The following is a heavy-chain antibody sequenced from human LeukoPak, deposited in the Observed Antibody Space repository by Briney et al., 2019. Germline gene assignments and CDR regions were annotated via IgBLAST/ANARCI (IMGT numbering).Heavy chain of an antibody. Sequence: PGGSLRLSCATSGFTFSSYAVSWVRQAPGKGLEWVSGISGSGGTTYYADSVMGRFTISRDNSKNTLYLQMNSLRAEDTAVYYCAKRGLGDREAFDIWGQGTMVTVSS. D-gene: IGHD2-21*02. CDR2: ISGSGGTT. CDR1: GFTFSSYA. J-gene: IGHJ3*02. CDR3: AKRGLGDREAFDI. V-gene: IGHV3-23*01.